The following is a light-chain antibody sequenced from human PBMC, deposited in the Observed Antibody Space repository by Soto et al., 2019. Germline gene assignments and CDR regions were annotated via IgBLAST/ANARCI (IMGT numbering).Light chain of an antibody. CDR1: QTVSSSY. CDR2: GAS. CDR3: QQYGGSPRT. V-gene: IGKV3-20*01. J-gene: IGKJ1*01. Sequence: EIVLTQSPGTLSLSPGERATLSCRASQTVSSSYLAWYQHKPGQAPRLLIYGASSRATGIPDRFSGSGSGTDFTLTISRLEPEDCAVYYCQQYGGSPRTFGQGTKVEIK.